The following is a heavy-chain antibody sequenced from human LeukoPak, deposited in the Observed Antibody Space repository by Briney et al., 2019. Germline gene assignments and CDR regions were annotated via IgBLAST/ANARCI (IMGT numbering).Heavy chain of an antibody. V-gene: IGHV4-34*01. D-gene: IGHD5-18*01. CDR3: ARGRIQLWNDAFDI. CDR1: VGSHSGYY. J-gene: IGHJ3*02. CDR2: INHSGST. Sequence: PWETLSLTCAFYVGSHSGYYWSWIRQPPGKGLEWIGEINHSGSTNYNPSLKSRVTISVDASKNQFSLKLSSVTAADTAVYYCARGRIQLWNDAFDIWGQGTMVTVSS.